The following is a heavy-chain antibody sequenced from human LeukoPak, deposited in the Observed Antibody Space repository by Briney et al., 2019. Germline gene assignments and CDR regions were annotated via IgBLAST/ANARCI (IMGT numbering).Heavy chain of an antibody. CDR2: IWYDGSNK. CDR1: GFTFSSYG. CDR3: ARDTGEIYDYVWGSYRTFGY. J-gene: IGHJ4*02. V-gene: IGHV3-33*01. D-gene: IGHD3-16*02. Sequence: GGSLRLSCAASGFTFSSYGMHWVRQAPGKGLEWVAVIWYDGSNKYYADSVKGRFTISRDNSKNTLYLQMNSLRAEDTAVYYCARDTGEIYDYVWGSYRTFGYWGQGTLVTVSS.